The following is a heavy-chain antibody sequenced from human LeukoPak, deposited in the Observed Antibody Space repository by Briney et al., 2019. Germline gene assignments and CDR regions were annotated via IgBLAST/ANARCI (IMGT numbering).Heavy chain of an antibody. Sequence: ASVKVSCKASGYTFTNHYIHWVRQAPGQGLEWMGIINPITGGTDSAQKFQDRVTLTRDTSTTTFYMELGRLRSEDTAVYYCARSEYYGAGSFDYWGQGTLVTVSS. CDR3: ARSEYYGAGSFDY. CDR1: GYTFTNHY. J-gene: IGHJ4*02. D-gene: IGHD3-10*01. V-gene: IGHV1-46*01. CDR2: INPITGGT.